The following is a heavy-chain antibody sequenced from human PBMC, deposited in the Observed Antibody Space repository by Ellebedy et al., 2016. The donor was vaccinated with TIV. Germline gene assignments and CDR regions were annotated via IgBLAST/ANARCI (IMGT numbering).Heavy chain of an antibody. V-gene: IGHV3-53*01. Sequence: GESLKISXAASGFTVSSNYMSWVRQAPGKGLEWVSVIYSGGSTYYADSVKGRFTISRDNSKNTLYLQMNSLRAEDTAVYYCAKFSLAYYFDYWGQGTLVTVSS. CDR3: AKFSLAYYFDY. J-gene: IGHJ4*02. CDR2: IYSGGST. CDR1: GFTVSSNY. D-gene: IGHD5-12*01.